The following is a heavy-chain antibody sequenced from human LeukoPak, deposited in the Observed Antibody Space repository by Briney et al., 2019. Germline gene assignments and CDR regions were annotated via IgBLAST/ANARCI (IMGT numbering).Heavy chain of an antibody. CDR3: ARHGGAADF. CDR1: GYTFTVYY. V-gene: IGHV1-2*02. Sequence: ASVKVSCTASGYTFTVYYIHWVRQAPGQGLEWMGWINPNTDGTNYAQKFQGRVTMTRDASISTAYMELTRLRSDDTAVYYCARHGGAADFWGQGTLVTVSS. D-gene: IGHD1-26*01. J-gene: IGHJ4*02. CDR2: INPNTDGT.